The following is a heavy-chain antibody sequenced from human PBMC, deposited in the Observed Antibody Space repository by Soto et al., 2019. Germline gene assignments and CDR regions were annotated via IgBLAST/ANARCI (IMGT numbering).Heavy chain of an antibody. V-gene: IGHV1-18*04. J-gene: IGHJ4*02. CDR3: AREDYFDRRGRNSSIDY. CDR1: GYTFTNYG. CDR2: ISAYNGNT. Sequence: QVQLVQSGAEVKKPGASVKVSCKASGYTFTNYGISWVRQAPGQGLEWMGWISAYNGNTNYAQRLQGRVTMTTDTSTSTAYMELRSLRSDDTAVYYCAREDYFDRRGRNSSIDYWGQGTLVTVSS. D-gene: IGHD3-22*01.